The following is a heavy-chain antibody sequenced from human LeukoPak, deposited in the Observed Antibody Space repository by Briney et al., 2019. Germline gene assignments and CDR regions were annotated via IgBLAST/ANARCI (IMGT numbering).Heavy chain of an antibody. Sequence: GGSLRLSCAASGFTFSSYAMSWVRQTPGKGLEWVSAISGSGGSTYYADSVKGRFTISRDNPKNTLYLQMNSLRAEDTAVYYCAKDGIAVAGLATYFDYWGQGTLVTVSS. D-gene: IGHD6-19*01. V-gene: IGHV3-23*01. CDR3: AKDGIAVAGLATYFDY. J-gene: IGHJ4*02. CDR1: GFTFSSYA. CDR2: ISGSGGST.